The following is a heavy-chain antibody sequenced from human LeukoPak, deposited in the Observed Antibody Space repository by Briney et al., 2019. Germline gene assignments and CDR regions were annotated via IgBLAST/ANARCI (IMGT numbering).Heavy chain of an antibody. V-gene: IGHV3-23*01. Sequence: GGSLRLSCAASGFTSSSYAMTWLRQAPGKGLEWVSTIINSGATTYYADSVKGRFTISRDNSKNTLDLQMNSLRAEDTAAYYCAKDIHGDYGGLDYWGQGTLVTVSS. CDR2: IINSGATT. J-gene: IGHJ4*02. CDR3: AKDIHGDYGGLDY. D-gene: IGHD4-17*01. CDR1: GFTSSSYA.